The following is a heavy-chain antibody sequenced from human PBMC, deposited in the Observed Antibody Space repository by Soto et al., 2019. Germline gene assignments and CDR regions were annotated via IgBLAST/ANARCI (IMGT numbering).Heavy chain of an antibody. CDR3: ARYLPPPPYCSGGSCYLGWFDP. CDR2: IIPIFGTA. J-gene: IGHJ5*02. V-gene: IGHV1-69*01. CDR1: GGTFSSYA. D-gene: IGHD2-15*01. Sequence: QVQLVQSGAEVKKPGSSVKVSCKASGGTFSSYAISWVRQAPGQGLEWMGGIIPIFGTANYAQKFQGRVTITADESTSTAYMELSSLRSEDTAVYYCARYLPPPPYCSGGSCYLGWFDPWGQGTLVTVSS.